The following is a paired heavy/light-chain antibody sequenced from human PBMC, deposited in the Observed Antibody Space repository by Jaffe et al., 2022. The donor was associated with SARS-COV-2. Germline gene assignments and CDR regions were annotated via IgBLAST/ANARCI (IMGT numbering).Light chain of an antibody. CDR3: QQYNSWPRT. Sequence: DIVMTQSPGTLSVSPGERATLSCRASQSLGTNLAWFQQIPGQAPRLLIYAAVTRAPGIPARFSGSGSGTEFALTISSLQPEDFAVYYCQQYNSWPRTFGQGTKVEIK. J-gene: IGKJ1*01. V-gene: IGKV3-15*01. CDR2: AAV. CDR1: QSLGTN.
Heavy chain of an antibody. CDR3: ARDPYYYDPSVRGFGL. CDR2: IIPISLIP. Sequence: QVQLVQSGAEVKKPGSSMKVSCKAFGGTFSSYGFSWVRQVPGQGLEWIGGIIPISLIPNYAQKFQGRVTVTADEYTRTAYMELSRLRSEDTAIYYCARDPYYYDPSVRGFGLWGQGTMVTVSS. V-gene: IGHV1-69*01. CDR1: GGTFSSYG. J-gene: IGHJ3*01. D-gene: IGHD3-22*01.